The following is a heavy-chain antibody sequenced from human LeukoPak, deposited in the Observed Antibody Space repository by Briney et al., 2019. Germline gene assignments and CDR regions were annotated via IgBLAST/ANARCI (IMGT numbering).Heavy chain of an antibody. J-gene: IGHJ3*02. D-gene: IGHD5-24*01. V-gene: IGHV4-59*01. Sequence: SETLSLTCTVSGGSISSYYWSWIRQPPGKGLEWIGYIYYSGSNNYNPSLKSRVTISEGTSKNQCSQKLSSVTAADTAVYYWARDREMARAFDIWGQGTMVTGSS. CDR3: ARDREMARAFDI. CDR1: GGSISSYY. CDR2: IYYSGSN.